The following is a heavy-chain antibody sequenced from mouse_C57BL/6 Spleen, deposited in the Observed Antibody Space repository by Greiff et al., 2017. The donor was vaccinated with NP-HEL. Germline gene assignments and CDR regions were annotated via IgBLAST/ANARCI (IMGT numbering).Heavy chain of an antibody. CDR1: GYTFTDYE. CDR2: IDPETGGT. Sequence: QVQLQQSGAELVRPGASVTLSCKASGYTFTDYEMHWVKQTPVHGLEWIGAIDPETGGTAYNQKFKGKAILTADKSSSTAYMELRSLTSEDSAGYYCTRSTMVTTRNWFFDGWGKGTTVTGSS. J-gene: IGHJ1*03. V-gene: IGHV1-15*01. D-gene: IGHD2-2*01. CDR3: TRSTMVTTRNWFFDG.